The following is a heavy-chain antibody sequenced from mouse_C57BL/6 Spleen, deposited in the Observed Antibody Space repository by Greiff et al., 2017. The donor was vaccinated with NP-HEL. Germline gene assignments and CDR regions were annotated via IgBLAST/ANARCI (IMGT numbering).Heavy chain of an antibody. CDR3: TRKNYDYDGDYYAMDY. CDR1: GYTFTSYW. V-gene: IGHV1-5*01. D-gene: IGHD2-4*01. Sequence: EVKLQESGTVLARPGASVKMSCKTSGYTFTSYWMHWVKQRPGQGLEWIGAIYPGNSDTSYNQKFKGKAKLTAVTSASTAYMELSSLTNEDSAVYYCTRKNYDYDGDYYAMDYWGQGTSVTVSS. CDR2: IYPGNSDT. J-gene: IGHJ4*01.